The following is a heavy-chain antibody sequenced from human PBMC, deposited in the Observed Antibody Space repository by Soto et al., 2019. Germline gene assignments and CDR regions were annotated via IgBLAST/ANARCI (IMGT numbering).Heavy chain of an antibody. D-gene: IGHD3-22*01. CDR1: GFTFSSYA. CDR2: ISGSGGST. J-gene: IGHJ6*02. V-gene: IGHV3-23*01. Sequence: LRLSCAASGFTFSSYAMSWVRQAPGKGLEWVSAISGSGGSTYYADSVKGRFTISRDNSKNTLYLQMNSLRAEDTAVYYCAKDTGGVYDSSGYYPYYYYYGMDVWGQGTTVTVSS. CDR3: AKDTGGVYDSSGYYPYYYYYGMDV.